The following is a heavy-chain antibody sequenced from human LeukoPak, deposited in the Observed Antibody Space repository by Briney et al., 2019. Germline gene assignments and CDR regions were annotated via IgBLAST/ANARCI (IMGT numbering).Heavy chain of an antibody. Sequence: GGSLRLSCAASGFTLSSSWMHWVRQAPGKGLVWVSRINSDGSITTYADSVKGRFTISRDNAKNTLYLQMNSLRAEDTAVYYCGRALGSPLDYWGQGTVVTVSS. CDR1: GFTLSSSW. V-gene: IGHV3-74*01. CDR3: GRALGSPLDY. J-gene: IGHJ4*02. CDR2: INSDGSIT. D-gene: IGHD1-26*01.